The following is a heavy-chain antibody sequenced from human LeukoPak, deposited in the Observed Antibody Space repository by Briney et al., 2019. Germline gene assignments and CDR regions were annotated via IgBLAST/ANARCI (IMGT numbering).Heavy chain of an antibody. CDR2: VDPEDGET. Sequence: ASVKVSCKASGYTLTAYYIYWVRQAPGKGLEWMGLVDPEDGETIYAEKFQGRVTITADTSTDTAYMELSSLRSEDTAVYYCATDRWGSYLRDAFDIWGQGTMVTVSS. D-gene: IGHD1-26*01. CDR3: ATDRWGSYLRDAFDI. CDR1: GYTLTAYY. V-gene: IGHV1-69-2*01. J-gene: IGHJ3*02.